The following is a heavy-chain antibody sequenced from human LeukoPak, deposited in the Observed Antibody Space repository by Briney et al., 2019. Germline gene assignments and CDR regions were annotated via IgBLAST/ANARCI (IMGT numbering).Heavy chain of an antibody. CDR1: GFTFSMYS. D-gene: IGHD6-19*01. V-gene: IGHV3-23*01. J-gene: IGHJ4*02. CDR3: VRERDRGIEVADDFDY. CDR2: INDRGGYI. Sequence: GGSLRLSCAASGFTFSMYSMAWVRQAPGKGLEWVSVINDRGGYIQDADSVKGRFTIARDNSQNTLFLQMVSLRAEDTAVYYCVRERDRGIEVADDFDYWGQGTMVTVSS.